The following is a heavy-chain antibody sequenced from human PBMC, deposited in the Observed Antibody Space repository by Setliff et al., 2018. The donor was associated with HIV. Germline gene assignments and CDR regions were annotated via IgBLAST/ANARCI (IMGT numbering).Heavy chain of an antibody. V-gene: IGHV3-30*02. D-gene: IGHD4-4*01. Sequence: PGGSLRLSCVASRFTFNDYWMSWVRQAPGKGLEWVAFINYDESSEYYADSVKGRVSISRDNSKNTVDLHMNSLRTEDTAVYYCAKDGDYRNGDYDAFDIWGLGTMVTVSS. CDR1: RFTFNDYW. CDR3: AKDGDYRNGDYDAFDI. J-gene: IGHJ3*02. CDR2: INYDESSE.